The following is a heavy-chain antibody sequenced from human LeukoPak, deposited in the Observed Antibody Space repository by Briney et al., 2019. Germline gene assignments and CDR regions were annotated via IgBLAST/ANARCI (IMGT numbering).Heavy chain of an antibody. CDR3: ARDSAMYSSGCFDY. V-gene: IGHV4-4*02. D-gene: IGHD6-19*01. J-gene: IGHJ4*02. CDR2: IFHFGTT. Sequence: SGTLFLICTVSGGSISTDYWWNWVRQPPGKGLEWIGEIFHFGTTNYNPSLRSRVTISIDQSKNQFSLNLNSVTAADTAVYYCARDSAMYSSGCFDYWGQGALVTVS. CDR1: GGSISTDYW.